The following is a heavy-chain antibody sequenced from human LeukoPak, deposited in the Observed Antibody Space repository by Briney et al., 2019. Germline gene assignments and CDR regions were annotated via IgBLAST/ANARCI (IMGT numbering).Heavy chain of an antibody. CDR3: ARTRRFWSAYNY. J-gene: IGHJ4*02. V-gene: IGHV1-2*02. CDR1: GYTFTGYY. CDR2: INPNSGGT. Sequence: EASVKVSCKASGYTFTGYYMHWVRQAPGQVLVWMGWINPNSGGTNYAQKFQGRVTMTRDTSISTAYMELSRLRSDDTAVYYCARTRRFWSAYNYWGQGTLVTVSS. D-gene: IGHD3-3*01.